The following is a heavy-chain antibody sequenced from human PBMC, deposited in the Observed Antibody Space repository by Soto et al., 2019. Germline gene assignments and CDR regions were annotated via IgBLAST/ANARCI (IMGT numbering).Heavy chain of an antibody. CDR3: ARGSVGPTTDFDY. D-gene: IGHD1-26*01. CDR1: GYTFTGFH. Sequence: QVQLVQSGAEVKQPGASVKVSCKASGYTFTGFHIHWVRQAPGQGLEWMGWINPNGGGRNYAQKFQGWVTMTRDPSISTAYMELSRLKSDDTAVYYCARGSVGPTTDFDYWGQGTLVTVSS. CDR2: INPNGGGR. V-gene: IGHV1-2*04. J-gene: IGHJ4*02.